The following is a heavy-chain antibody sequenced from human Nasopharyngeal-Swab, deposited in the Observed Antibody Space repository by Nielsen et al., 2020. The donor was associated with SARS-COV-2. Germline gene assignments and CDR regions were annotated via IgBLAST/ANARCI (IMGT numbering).Heavy chain of an antibody. D-gene: IGHD6-19*01. V-gene: IGHV1-18*01. CDR3: ARDPSGWGAYSDY. CDR1: GYTFPNYG. J-gene: IGHJ4*02. Sequence: ASVKVSCKASGYTFPNYGIFWVRQAPGQGLECMGWISPYNGNTNYAQTVQGRVTMTTDTSTNTAYMELRSLRSDDTAVYYCARDPSGWGAYSDYWGQGTLVTVSS. CDR2: ISPYNGNT.